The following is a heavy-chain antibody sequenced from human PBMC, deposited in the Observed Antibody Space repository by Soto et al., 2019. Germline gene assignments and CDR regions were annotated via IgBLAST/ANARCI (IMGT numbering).Heavy chain of an antibody. D-gene: IGHD3-22*01. CDR2: INHSGST. CDR1: GGTFSVYY. V-gene: IGHV4-34*01. J-gene: IGHJ5*02. Sequence: PSETLSLTCAVYGGTFSVYYWSLIRQPPGKGLEWIGEINHSGSTNYNPSLKSRVTISVDTSKNQFSLKLSSVTAADTAVYYCARMIVVVITNGRWFDPWGQGTVFTVSS. CDR3: ARMIVVVITNGRWFDP.